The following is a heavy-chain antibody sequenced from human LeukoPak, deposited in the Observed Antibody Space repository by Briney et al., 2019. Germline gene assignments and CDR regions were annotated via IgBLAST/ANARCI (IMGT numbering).Heavy chain of an antibody. CDR1: GYTFTGYY. CDR2: INPNSGGT. V-gene: IGHV1-2*02. CDR3: ARDFAPHYYGSSGLDY. Sequence: ASVKVSCKASGYTFTGYYMHWVRQAPGQGLEWMGWINPNSGGTNYAQKFQGRVTMTRDTSISTAYMELSSLRSEDTAVYYCARDFAPHYYGSSGLDYWGQGTLVTVSS. D-gene: IGHD3-22*01. J-gene: IGHJ4*02.